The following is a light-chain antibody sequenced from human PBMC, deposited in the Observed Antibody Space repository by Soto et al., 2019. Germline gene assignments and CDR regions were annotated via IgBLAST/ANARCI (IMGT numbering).Light chain of an antibody. V-gene: IGKV1-5*03. J-gene: IGKJ1*01. Sequence: DIQMTQSPSTLSGSVGDRATITCRASQTVSSWLAWYQQKPGKAPKLLIYKASTLKSGVPSRFSGSGSGTEFTLTISSLQPEDFATYYCQHYNSYSEAFGQGTKVELK. CDR1: QTVSSW. CDR3: QHYNSYSEA. CDR2: KAS.